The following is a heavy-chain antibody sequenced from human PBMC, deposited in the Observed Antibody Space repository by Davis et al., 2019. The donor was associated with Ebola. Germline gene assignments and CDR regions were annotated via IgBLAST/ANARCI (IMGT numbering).Heavy chain of an antibody. Sequence: PSETLSLTCTVSGGSISSHYWTWIRQPPGKGLEWIGYIYYSGNTNYNPSLKSRVTRSVDTSKNQFSLKLMSVTAADTAMYYCARDRYGYNSWGFDLWGRGTLITVSS. D-gene: IGHD5-24*01. CDR3: ARDRYGYNSWGFDL. CDR1: GGSISSHY. CDR2: IYYSGNT. V-gene: IGHV4-59*11. J-gene: IGHJ2*01.